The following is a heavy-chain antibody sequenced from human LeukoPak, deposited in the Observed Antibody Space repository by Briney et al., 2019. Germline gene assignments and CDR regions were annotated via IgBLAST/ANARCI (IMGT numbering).Heavy chain of an antibody. J-gene: IGHJ6*02. CDR1: GYTFTSYA. D-gene: IGHD3-9*01. V-gene: IGHV7-4-1*02. Sequence: GASVKVSCKASGYTFTSYAMNWVRQAPGQGLEWMGWINTNTGNPTYAQGFTGRFVFSLDTSVSTAYLQISSLKAEDTAVYYCARVTGLRYSLGAPSYYYYGMDVWGQGTTVTVSS. CDR3: ARVTGLRYSLGAPSYYYYGMDV. CDR2: INTNTGNP.